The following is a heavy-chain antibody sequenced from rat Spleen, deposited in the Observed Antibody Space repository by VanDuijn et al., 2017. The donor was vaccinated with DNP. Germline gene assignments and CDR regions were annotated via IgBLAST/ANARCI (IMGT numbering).Heavy chain of an antibody. CDR2: ISYDGSST. V-gene: IGHV5-7*01. D-gene: IGHD1-10*01. J-gene: IGHJ3*01. CDR3: ARLYNNYVGWFAY. CDR1: GFTFSDYN. Sequence: EVQLVESGGGLVQPGRSLKLSCAASGFTFSDYNMAWVRQAPKKGLEWVATISYDGSSTYYRDSVKGRFTISRDNAKSTLYLQMDSLRSEDTATYYCARLYNNYVGWFAYWGQGTLVTVSS.